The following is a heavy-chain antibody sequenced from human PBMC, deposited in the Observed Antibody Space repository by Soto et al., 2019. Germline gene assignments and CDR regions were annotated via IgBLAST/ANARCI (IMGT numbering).Heavy chain of an antibody. Sequence: SETLSLTCTVSGGSVSSGTYYWSWIRQPPGKGLEWIGNIYYSGSTNYNPSLKSRVTISVDTSKNQFSLRLSSVTAADTAVYYCARAPPDCRGGSCYPTRFDSWGQRTLVTVSS. V-gene: IGHV4-61*01. CDR1: GGSVSSGTYY. CDR3: ARAPPDCRGGSCYPTRFDS. CDR2: IYYSGST. D-gene: IGHD2-15*01. J-gene: IGHJ4*02.